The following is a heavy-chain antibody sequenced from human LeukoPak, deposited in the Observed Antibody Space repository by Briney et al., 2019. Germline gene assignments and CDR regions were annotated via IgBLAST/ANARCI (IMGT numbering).Heavy chain of an antibody. Sequence: KPSQTLSLTCTVSGGSITSGDYYWSWIRQPPGKGLEWIGYIYYSGGAYYNPSLESRVTISVDTSKNQFSLKLSSVTAADTAVYYCARHGRYCSSTSCYKRNWFDPWGQGTLVTVSS. J-gene: IGHJ5*02. CDR3: ARHGRYCSSTSCYKRNWFDP. CDR1: GGSITSGDYY. V-gene: IGHV4-30-4*01. D-gene: IGHD2-2*02. CDR2: IYYSGGA.